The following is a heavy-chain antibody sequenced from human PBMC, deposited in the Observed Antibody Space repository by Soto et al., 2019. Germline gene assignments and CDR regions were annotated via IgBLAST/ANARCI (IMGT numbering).Heavy chain of an antibody. Sequence: QVQVVQSGAEVKKPGASVKVSCKSSGYTFTSYFMHWVRQAPGQGLEWMGIMRPSGGSATYAQKFQGRVTMTRDTSTNTGYMDLSSLTSEDTAVYYCARGRGGSYGMDVWGQGTTVTVSS. CDR1: GYTFTSYF. CDR2: MRPSGGSA. J-gene: IGHJ6*02. D-gene: IGHD1-26*01. V-gene: IGHV1-46*01. CDR3: ARGRGGSYGMDV.